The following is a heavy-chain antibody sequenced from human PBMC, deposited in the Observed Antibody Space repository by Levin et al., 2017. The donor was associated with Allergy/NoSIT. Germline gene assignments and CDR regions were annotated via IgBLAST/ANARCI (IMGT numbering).Heavy chain of an antibody. Sequence: PPGGSLRLSCTASGFTFSGYWMHWVRQAPGEGLLWVSRIHGDGSSTNYADSVKGRFTISRDNAKNTLYLQMNSLRAEDTAVYYCAGGGDYSHYYMDFWGKGTTVTVSS. J-gene: IGHJ6*03. CDR1: GFTFSGYW. CDR2: IHGDGSST. V-gene: IGHV3-74*01. CDR3: AGGGDYSHYYMDF.